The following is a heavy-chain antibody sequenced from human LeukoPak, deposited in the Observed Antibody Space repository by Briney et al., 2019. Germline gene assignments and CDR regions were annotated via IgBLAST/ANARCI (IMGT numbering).Heavy chain of an antibody. J-gene: IGHJ3*02. CDR1: GGSIRSYY. CDR3: ARQKGVVVAGWGAFDI. D-gene: IGHD2-15*01. CDR2: FSYSGGT. V-gene: IGHV4-59*08. Sequence: SETLSLTCTVSGGSIRSYYWGWVRQPPGKGLEWIGYFSYSGGTNYNPSLKSRVTISADTSKNQFSLKLSSVTAADTAVYYCARQKGVVVAGWGAFDIWGQGTMVTVSS.